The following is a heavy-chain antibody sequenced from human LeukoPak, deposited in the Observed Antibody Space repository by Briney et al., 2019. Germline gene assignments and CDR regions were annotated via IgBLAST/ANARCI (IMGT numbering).Heavy chain of an antibody. CDR1: GLTFSSYE. V-gene: IGHV3-48*03. CDR3: ARGPVYASDY. J-gene: IGHJ4*02. D-gene: IGHD2-8*01. Sequence: GGSLRLSCAASGLTFSSYEMNWVRQAPGKGLEWVSYITSSGSTMYYADSVKGRFTISRDNAKNSLYLQMNSLRAEDTAVYYCARGPVYASDYWGQGTLVTVSS. CDR2: ITSSGSTM.